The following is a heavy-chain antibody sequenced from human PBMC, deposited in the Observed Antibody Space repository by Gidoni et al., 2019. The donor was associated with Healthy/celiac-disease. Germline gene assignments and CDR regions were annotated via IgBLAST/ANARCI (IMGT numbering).Heavy chain of an antibody. V-gene: IGHV3-9*01. Sequence: EVQLVESGGGLVQPGRSLRLSCAASGFTFDDYAMHWVRQAPGKGLEWVSGISWNSGSIGYADSVKGRFTISRDNAKNSLYLQMNSLRAEDTALYYCAKDMVPRNTMFGVVNPYWYFDLWGRGTLVTVSS. D-gene: IGHD3-3*01. CDR2: ISWNSGSI. J-gene: IGHJ2*01. CDR3: AKDMVPRNTMFGVVNPYWYFDL. CDR1: GFTFDDYA.